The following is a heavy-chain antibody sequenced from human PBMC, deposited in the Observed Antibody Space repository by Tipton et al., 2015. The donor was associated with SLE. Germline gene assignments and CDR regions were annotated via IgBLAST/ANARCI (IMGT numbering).Heavy chain of an antibody. Sequence: SLRLSCAASGFTFRSFAMSWVRQAPGKGLECVAVIYSVDRKYYADSVKGRFTISRDDPSNTLYLQMSGLRLDDTAVFYCAKGGSGGTIFDSWGQGTLVSVSS. J-gene: IGHJ4*02. CDR3: AKGGSGGTIFDS. CDR1: GFTFRSFA. V-gene: IGHV3-23*03. D-gene: IGHD1-7*01. CDR2: VIYSVDRK.